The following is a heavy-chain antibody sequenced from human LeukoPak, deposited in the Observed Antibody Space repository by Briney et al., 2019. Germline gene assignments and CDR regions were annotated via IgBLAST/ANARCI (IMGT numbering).Heavy chain of an antibody. CDR1: GGTFSSYA. V-gene: IGHV1-69*13. CDR3: ASSVYSSGFAY. D-gene: IGHD6-25*01. Sequence: SVTVTCKASGGTFSSYAISWVRQAPGQGLEWMGGIIPIFGTANYAQKFQGRVTITADESTSTAYMELSSLRSEDTAVYYCASSVYSSGFAYWGQGTLVTVSS. CDR2: IIPIFGTA. J-gene: IGHJ4*02.